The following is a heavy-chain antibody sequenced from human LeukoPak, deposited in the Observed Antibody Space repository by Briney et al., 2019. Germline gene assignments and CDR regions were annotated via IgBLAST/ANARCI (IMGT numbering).Heavy chain of an antibody. D-gene: IGHD2-2*01. J-gene: IGHJ5*02. Sequence: ASVKVSCKASGYTFTGYYMHWVRQAPGQGREWMGWINPNSGGTNYAQKFQGRVTMTRDTSISTAYMELSRLRSDDTAVYYCARGPVVVVPAASGGFDPWGQGTLVTVSS. CDR1: GYTFTGYY. V-gene: IGHV1-2*02. CDR3: ARGPVVVVPAASGGFDP. CDR2: INPNSGGT.